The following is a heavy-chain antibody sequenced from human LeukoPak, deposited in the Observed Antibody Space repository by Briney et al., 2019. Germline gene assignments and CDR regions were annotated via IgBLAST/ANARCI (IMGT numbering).Heavy chain of an antibody. CDR3: ARGSRNIVATGDFDY. CDR2: INPNSGGT. Sequence: ASVKVSCKASGYTFTGYYMHWVRQAPGQGLEWMGWINPNSGGTNYAQKFQGRVTMTRDTSISTAYMELSRLRSDDTAVYYCARGSRNIVATGDFDYWGRGTLVTVSS. D-gene: IGHD5-12*01. CDR1: GYTFTGYY. J-gene: IGHJ4*02. V-gene: IGHV1-2*02.